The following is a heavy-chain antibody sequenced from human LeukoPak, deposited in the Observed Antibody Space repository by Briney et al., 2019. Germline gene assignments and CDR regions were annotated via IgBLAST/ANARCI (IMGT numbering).Heavy chain of an antibody. CDR3: ARDRLVSGSYYDAFDI. V-gene: IGHV1-69*04. CDR1: GGTFSSYA. Sequence: SVKVSCKASGGTFSSYAISWVRQAPGQGLEWMGRIIPILGIANYAQKFQGRVTITADKSTSTAYMELSSLRSEDTAVYYCARDRLVSGSYYDAFDIWGQGTMVTVSS. D-gene: IGHD1-26*01. J-gene: IGHJ3*02. CDR2: IIPILGIA.